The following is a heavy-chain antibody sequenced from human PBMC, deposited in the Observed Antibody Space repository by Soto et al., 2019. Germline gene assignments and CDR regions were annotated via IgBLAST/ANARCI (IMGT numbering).Heavy chain of an antibody. V-gene: IGHV1-18*01. Sequence: ASVKVSCKASGYTFSNDGINWVRQAPGQGLEWMGWISAYNGNTEYAQNFQGRVTMTTDTSMSTAYMELRSLRSDDTAVYSCARGGPTSADYYYGMDVWGLGTTVTVSS. CDR2: ISAYNGNT. CDR3: ARGGPTSADYYYGMDV. D-gene: IGHD3-10*01. CDR1: GYTFSNDG. J-gene: IGHJ6*02.